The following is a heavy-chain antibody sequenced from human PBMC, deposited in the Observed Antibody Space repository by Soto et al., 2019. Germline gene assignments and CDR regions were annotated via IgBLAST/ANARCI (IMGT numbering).Heavy chain of an antibody. CDR2: IYGGGTT. CDR1: GFAVSSKS. Sequence: EVQLVESGGGLIQPGGSLRLSCAASGFAVSSKSMTWVRQAPGKGLEWVSVIYGGGTTYYADSVKGRFTISRDTSKNTLYPQMNSLRAEDTAVYYCVQTTGWPGFDFWGQGTLVTVSS. CDR3: VQTTGWPGFDF. V-gene: IGHV3-53*01. D-gene: IGHD6-19*01. J-gene: IGHJ4*02.